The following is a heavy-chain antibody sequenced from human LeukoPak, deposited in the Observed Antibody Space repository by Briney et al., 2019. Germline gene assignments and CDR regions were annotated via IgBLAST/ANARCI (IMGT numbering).Heavy chain of an antibody. J-gene: IGHJ4*02. D-gene: IGHD3-9*01. V-gene: IGHV4-39*07. CDR2: IYYSGST. CDR3: ARSGVRYFDWLFAYYFDY. CDR1: GGSISSSSYY. Sequence: PSETLSLTCTVSGGSISSSSYYWGWIRQPPGKGLEWIGSIYYSGSTYYNPSLKSRVTISVDTSKNQFSLKLSSVTAADTAVYYCARSGVRYFDWLFAYYFDYWGQGTLVTVSS.